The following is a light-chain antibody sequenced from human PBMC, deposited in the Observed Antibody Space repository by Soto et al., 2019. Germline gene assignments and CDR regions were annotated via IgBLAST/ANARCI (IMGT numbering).Light chain of an antibody. V-gene: IGLV1-40*01. J-gene: IGLJ1*01. Sequence: QTVVTQPPSVSGAPGQRVTISCTGSSSNIGANDDVHWYQQRPGSAPKLLIFANTNRPSGVPDRFSGSKSGTSASLAITGLQAEDEGDYYCQSYDNTLIARYVFGTGTQLTVL. CDR1: SSNIGANDD. CDR2: ANT. CDR3: QSYDNTLIARYV.